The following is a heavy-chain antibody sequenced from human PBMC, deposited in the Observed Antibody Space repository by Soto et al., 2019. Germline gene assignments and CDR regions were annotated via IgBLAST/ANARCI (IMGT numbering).Heavy chain of an antibody. CDR2: INAGNGNT. D-gene: IGHD3-3*01. CDR3: ALSGTDFWSGYDKYYFDY. J-gene: IGHJ4*02. CDR1: GYTFTSYA. V-gene: IGHV1-3*01. Sequence: GASVKVSCKASGYTFTSYAMHWVRQAPGQRLEWMGWINAGNGNTKYSQKFQGRVTITRDTSASTAYMELSSLRSEDTAVYYCALSGTDFWSGYDKYYFDYWGQGTLVTVSS.